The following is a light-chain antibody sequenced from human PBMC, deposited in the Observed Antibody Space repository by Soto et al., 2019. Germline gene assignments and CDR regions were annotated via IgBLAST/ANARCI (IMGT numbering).Light chain of an antibody. V-gene: IGKV1-5*03. CDR2: KAS. Sequence: DIQMTQSPSTLSASVGDRVTITCRASQSISSWLAWFQQQPGKAPNLMIYKASSLESGVPSRFSGSGSGTEFTLTISSLQPDDFATYYCQQYDSYPYIFGQGTKLEIK. CDR3: QQYDSYPYI. J-gene: IGKJ2*01. CDR1: QSISSW.